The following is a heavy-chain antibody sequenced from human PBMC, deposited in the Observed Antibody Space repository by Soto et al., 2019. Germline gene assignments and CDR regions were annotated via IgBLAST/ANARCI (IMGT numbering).Heavy chain of an antibody. CDR3: ARLPGIVSMDV. CDR1: GGTFSSYT. D-gene: IGHD1-26*01. Sequence: QVQLVQSGAEVKKPGSSVKVSCKASGGTFSSYTISWVRQAPGQGLEWMGRIIPILGIANYAQKFQGSVTIPADKSTSTAYMELSSLRSEDTAVYYCARLPGIVSMDVWGQGTTVTVSS. J-gene: IGHJ6*02. V-gene: IGHV1-69*02. CDR2: IIPILGIA.